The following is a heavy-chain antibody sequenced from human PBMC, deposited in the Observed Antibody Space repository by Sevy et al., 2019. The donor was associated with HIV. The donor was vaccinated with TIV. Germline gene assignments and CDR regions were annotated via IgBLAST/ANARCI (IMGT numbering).Heavy chain of an antibody. CDR3: AGDRLGDVAVAGTTGDP. D-gene: IGHD6-19*01. CDR1: GFTFSSYS. J-gene: IGHJ5*02. Sequence: GGSLRLSCAASGFTFSSYSMNWVRQAPGKGLEWVSSISSSSSYIYYADSVKGRFTISRDNAKNSLYLQMNSLRAEDTAVYYCAGDRLGDVAVAGTTGDPWGQGTLVTVSS. CDR2: ISSSSSYI. V-gene: IGHV3-21*01.